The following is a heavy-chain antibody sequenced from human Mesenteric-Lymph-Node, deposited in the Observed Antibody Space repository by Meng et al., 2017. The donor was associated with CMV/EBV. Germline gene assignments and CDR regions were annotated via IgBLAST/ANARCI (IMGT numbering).Heavy chain of an antibody. J-gene: IGHJ4*02. CDR1: SGSISSYY. D-gene: IGHD1-26*01. Sequence: GSLRLSCTVSSGSISSYYWSWIRQPPGKGLEWIGYIYYSGSTNYNPSLKSRVTISVDTSKNQFSLKLSSVTAADTAVYYCARINDGGSYFGVKAIWYFDYWGQGTLVTVSS. V-gene: IGHV4-59*01. CDR3: ARINDGGSYFGVKAIWYFDY. CDR2: IYYSGST.